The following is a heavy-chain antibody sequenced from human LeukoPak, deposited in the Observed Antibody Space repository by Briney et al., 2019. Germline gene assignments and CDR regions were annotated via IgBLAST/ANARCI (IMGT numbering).Heavy chain of an antibody. CDR2: ISSSSSYI. J-gene: IGHJ5*02. CDR1: GFTFSSYS. V-gene: IGHV3-21*01. CDR3: ARDNCSSTSCYGGNWFDP. D-gene: IGHD2-2*01. Sequence: GGSLRLSCAASGFTFSSYSMNWVRQAPGKGLEWVPSISSSSSYIYYADSVKGRFTISRDNAKNSLYLQMYSLRAEDTAVYYCARDNCSSTSCYGGNWFDPWGQGTLVTVSS.